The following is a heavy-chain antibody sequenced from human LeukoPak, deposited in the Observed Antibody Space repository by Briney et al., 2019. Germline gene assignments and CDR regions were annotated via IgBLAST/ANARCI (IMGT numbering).Heavy chain of an antibody. V-gene: IGHV3-23*01. Sequence: GGSLRLSCAASGFTFSSYAMSCVRQAPGKGLEWVSAISGSGGSTYYADSVKGRFTISRDNSKNTLYLQMNSLRAEDTAVYYCAKGVRGVIYYYYGMDVWGKGTTVTVSS. CDR1: GFTFSSYA. J-gene: IGHJ6*04. CDR3: AKGVRGVIYYYYGMDV. D-gene: IGHD3-10*01. CDR2: ISGSGGST.